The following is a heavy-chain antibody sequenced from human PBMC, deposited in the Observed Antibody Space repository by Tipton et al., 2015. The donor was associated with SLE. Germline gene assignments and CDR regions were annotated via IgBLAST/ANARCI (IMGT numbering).Heavy chain of an antibody. CDR1: GFTVSSNC. J-gene: IGHJ4*02. Sequence: SLRLSCAASGFTVSSNCMSWVRQAPGKGLEWVSVIYSGGSTYYADSVKCRFTISRDNSKNTLYLQMNSLRAEDTAVYYCARVLGGLGLFDYWGQGTLVTVSS. V-gene: IGHV3-53*05. CDR3: ARVLGGLGLFDY. D-gene: IGHD2-15*01. CDR2: IYSGGST.